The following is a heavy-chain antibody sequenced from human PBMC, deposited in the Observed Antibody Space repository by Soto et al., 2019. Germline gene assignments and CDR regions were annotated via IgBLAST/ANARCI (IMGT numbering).Heavy chain of an antibody. CDR1: GFTFSNYA. Sequence: EVQLLESGGGLVQPGGSLRLSCAASGFTFSNYAMSWVRQAPGKGLEWVSSIRGSGGSTYYADSVKGRFAISRDNSKNTLYLQMNSLRADDTAVYYCAKDGSIVPTPTGRFDPWGQGTLVTVSS. J-gene: IGHJ5*02. CDR3: AKDGSIVPTPTGRFDP. V-gene: IGHV3-23*01. CDR2: IRGSGGST. D-gene: IGHD5-12*01.